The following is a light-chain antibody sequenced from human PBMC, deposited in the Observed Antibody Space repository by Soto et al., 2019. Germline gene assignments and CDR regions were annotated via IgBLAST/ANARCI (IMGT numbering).Light chain of an antibody. CDR1: SSDAGSYNR. CDR3: SSYTSTSPPVA. CDR2: EVS. V-gene: IGLV2-18*02. J-gene: IGLJ2*01. Sequence: QSALTQPPSVSGSPGQSVTISCTGTSSDAGSYNRVSWYQLPPGTAPKLMIYEVSDRPSGVPDRFSGSKSGNTASLTISGLQAEDEADYYCSSYTSTSPPVAFGGGTQLTVL.